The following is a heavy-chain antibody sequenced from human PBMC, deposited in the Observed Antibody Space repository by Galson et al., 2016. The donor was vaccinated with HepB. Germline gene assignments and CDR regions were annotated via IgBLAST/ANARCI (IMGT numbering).Heavy chain of an antibody. D-gene: IGHD1-26*01. Sequence: SLRLSCAASGFTLKNYAMNWVRQAPGKGLEWVSVVSGSGDNTYYADSVKGRLTISRDDAKNTLYPQMNTLRVEDTAVYYCTRETRWYFDLWGRGTLLTVSS. CDR3: TRETRWYFDL. J-gene: IGHJ2*01. CDR2: VSGSGDNT. CDR1: GFTLKNYA. V-gene: IGHV3-23*01.